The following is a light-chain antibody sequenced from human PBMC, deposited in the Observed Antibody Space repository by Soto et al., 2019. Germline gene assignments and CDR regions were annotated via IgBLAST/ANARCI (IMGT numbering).Light chain of an antibody. V-gene: IGKV3-20*01. Sequence: EFVLTQSPDTLSLSPGERATLSCGASQSVSTNYLAWYQQKPGQAPRLLIYGASSRATGIPDRLSGSESGPDFTLTISRLEPEDFAVYYCHQYGSPPWPSGQASKVDI. J-gene: IGKJ1*01. CDR2: GAS. CDR1: QSVSTNY. CDR3: HQYGSPPWP.